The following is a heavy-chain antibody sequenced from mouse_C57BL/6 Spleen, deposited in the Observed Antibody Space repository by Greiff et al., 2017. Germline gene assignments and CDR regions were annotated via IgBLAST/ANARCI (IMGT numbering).Heavy chain of an antibody. CDR1: GYTFTSYW. D-gene: IGHD2-3*01. V-gene: IGHV1-69*01. J-gene: IGHJ4*01. CDR2: IDPSDSYT. CDR3: ARRDDGYYVYAMDY. Sequence: QVQLQQPGAELVMPGASVKLSCKASGYTFTSYWMHWVKQRPGQGLEWIGEIDPSDSYTNYNQKFKGKSTLTVDKSSSTAYMQLSSLTSEDSAVYYCARRDDGYYVYAMDYWGQGTSVTVSS.